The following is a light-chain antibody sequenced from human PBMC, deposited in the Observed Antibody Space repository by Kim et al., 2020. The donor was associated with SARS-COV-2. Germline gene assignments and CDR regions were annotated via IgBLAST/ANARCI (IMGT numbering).Light chain of an antibody. V-gene: IGKV1-27*01. J-gene: IGKJ4*01. CDR1: QGISNY. Sequence: ASVGDRVTIPCRASQGISNYLGWYQQKAGKVPKLLIYAASTLQSGVPSQFSGSGSGTDFTLTISSLQPEDVATYYCQKYDSAPFTFGGGTKVDIK. CDR2: AAS. CDR3: QKYDSAPFT.